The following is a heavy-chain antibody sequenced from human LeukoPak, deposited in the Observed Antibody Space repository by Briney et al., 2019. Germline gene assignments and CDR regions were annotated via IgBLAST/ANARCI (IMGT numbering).Heavy chain of an antibody. CDR1: GGSFSGYY. J-gene: IGHJ4*02. D-gene: IGHD3-3*01. CDR3: ARGKRNDFWSGYYTSFDY. V-gene: IGHV4-34*01. CDR2: INHSGST. Sequence: PSETLSLTCAVYGGSFSGYYWSWIRQPPGKGLEWIGEINHSGSTNYNPSLKSRVTISVDTSKNQFSLKLSSVTAADTAVYYCARGKRNDFWSGYYTSFDYWGQGTLVTVSS.